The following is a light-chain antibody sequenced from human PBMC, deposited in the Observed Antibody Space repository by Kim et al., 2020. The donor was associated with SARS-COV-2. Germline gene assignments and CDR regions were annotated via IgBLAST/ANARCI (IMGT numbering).Light chain of an antibody. J-gene: IGKJ3*01. CDR3: QQYDNRRIT. CDR1: QDISNY. CDR2: DAS. V-gene: IGKV1-33*01. Sequence: DIQMTQSPSSLSASVGDRVTITCQASQDISNYLNWYQQKPGKAPKLLIYDASNLETGVPSRFSGSGSGTDFTFTISSLRPEDIATYYCQQYDNRRITFGPGTKVDIK.